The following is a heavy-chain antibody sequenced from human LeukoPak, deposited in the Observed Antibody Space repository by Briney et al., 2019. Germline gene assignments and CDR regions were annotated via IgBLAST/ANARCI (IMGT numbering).Heavy chain of an antibody. CDR1: GFTFSSFA. V-gene: IGHV3-64*02. Sequence: GGSLRLSCAASGFTFSSFAMHWVRQAPGKGLEYVSGISRDGRSTFYADSVKGRFTISRDNSKNTLYLQIGRLRAEDMAVYYCAIQIRGVVYWGQGTLVTVSS. CDR2: ISRDGRST. J-gene: IGHJ4*02. D-gene: IGHD3-10*01. CDR3: AIQIRGVVY.